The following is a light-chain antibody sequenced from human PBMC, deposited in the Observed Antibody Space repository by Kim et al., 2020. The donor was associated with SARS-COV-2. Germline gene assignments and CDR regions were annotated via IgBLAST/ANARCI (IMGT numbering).Light chain of an antibody. Sequence: DIQMTQSPSTLSASVGYRVTITCRASQTISKRLAWYQQRPGKAPKLLIYDASNLERGVPSRFSGSVSGTEFTLTISSLQPDDFATYYCQQYNSYSITFGGGTKVDIK. CDR1: QTISKR. CDR2: DAS. CDR3: QQYNSYSIT. V-gene: IGKV1-5*03. J-gene: IGKJ4*01.